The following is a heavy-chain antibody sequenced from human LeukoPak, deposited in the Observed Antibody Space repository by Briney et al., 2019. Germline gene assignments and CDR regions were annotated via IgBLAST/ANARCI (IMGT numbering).Heavy chain of an antibody. D-gene: IGHD6-13*01. CDR2: INHSGST. Sequence: SETLSLTCAVYGGSFSGYYWSWIRQPPGKGLEWIGEINHSGSTNYNPSLKSRVTISVDTSKNQFSLKLSSVTAADTAVYYCAIGYSQNYWGQGTLVTVSS. J-gene: IGHJ4*02. V-gene: IGHV4-34*01. CDR3: AIGYSQNY. CDR1: GGSFSGYY.